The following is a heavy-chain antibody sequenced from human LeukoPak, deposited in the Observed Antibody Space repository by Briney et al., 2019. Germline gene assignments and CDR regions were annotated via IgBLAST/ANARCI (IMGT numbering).Heavy chain of an antibody. CDR2: ISSSSSTI. CDR3: ASFVSGWYNNY. Sequence: GGSLRLSCAAFGFTFSSYSMNWVRQAPGKGLEWVSYISSSSSTIYYADSVKGRFTISRDNAKNSLYLQMNSLRAEDTAVYYCASFVSGWYNNYWGQGTLVTVSS. J-gene: IGHJ4*02. CDR1: GFTFSSYS. D-gene: IGHD6-19*01. V-gene: IGHV3-48*01.